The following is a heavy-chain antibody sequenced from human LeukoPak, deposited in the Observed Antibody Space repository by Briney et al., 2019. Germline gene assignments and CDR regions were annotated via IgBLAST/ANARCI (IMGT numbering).Heavy chain of an antibody. V-gene: IGHV3-7*01. Sequence: GGSLRLSCAAFGFMFRKYWMGWVRQGPGKGLQWVANTNPDDSQKYYADSVKGRLTISRDNAKNSVYLQMNSLRVEDTAVYYCASVRQGPGNYMDVWGKGTTVTISS. J-gene: IGHJ6*03. CDR2: TNPDDSQK. D-gene: IGHD3-10*01. CDR1: GFMFRKYW. CDR3: ASVRQGPGNYMDV.